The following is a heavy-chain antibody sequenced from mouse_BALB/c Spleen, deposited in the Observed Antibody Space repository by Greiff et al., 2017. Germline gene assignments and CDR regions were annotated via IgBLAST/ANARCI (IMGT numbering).Heavy chain of an antibody. Sequence: EVKLMESGGGLVQPGGSLKLSCAASGFTFSSYGMSWVRQTPDKRLELVATINSNGGSTYYPDSVKGRFTISRDNAKNTLYLQMSSLKSEDTAMYYCAREGGNPYAMDYWGQGTSVTVSS. CDR1: GFTFSSYG. CDR2: INSNGGST. CDR3: AREGGNPYAMDY. D-gene: IGHD2-1*01. J-gene: IGHJ4*01. V-gene: IGHV5-6-3*01.